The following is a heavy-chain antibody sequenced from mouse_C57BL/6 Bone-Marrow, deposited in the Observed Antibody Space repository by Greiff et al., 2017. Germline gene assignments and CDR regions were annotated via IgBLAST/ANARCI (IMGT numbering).Heavy chain of an antibody. V-gene: IGHV5-12*01. CDR3: ARHDSSGYDAMDY. Sequence: EVKLMESGGGLVQPGGSLKLSCAASGFTFSDYYMYWVRQTPEKRLEWVAYISNGGGSTYYPDTVKGRFTISRDNAKNTLYLQMSRLKSEDTAMYYCARHDSSGYDAMDYWGQGTSVTVSS. J-gene: IGHJ4*01. CDR1: GFTFSDYY. CDR2: ISNGGGST. D-gene: IGHD3-2*02.